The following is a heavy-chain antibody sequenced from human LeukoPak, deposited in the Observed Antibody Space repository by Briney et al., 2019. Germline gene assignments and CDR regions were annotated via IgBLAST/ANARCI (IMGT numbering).Heavy chain of an antibody. CDR2: IYHSGST. D-gene: IGHD2-15*01. V-gene: IGHV4-30-2*01. CDR3: ASSSYLLVVAATGTFDI. Sequence: PSQTLSLTCTVSGGSISSGSYYWSWIRQPAGKGLEWIGYIYHSGSTYYNPSLKSRVTISVDRSKNQFSLKLSSVTAADTAVYYCASSSYLLVVAATGTFDIWGQGTMVTVSS. J-gene: IGHJ3*02. CDR1: GGSISSGSYY.